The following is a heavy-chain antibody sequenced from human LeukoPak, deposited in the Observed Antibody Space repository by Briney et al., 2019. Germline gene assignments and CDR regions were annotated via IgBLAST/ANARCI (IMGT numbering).Heavy chain of an antibody. Sequence: GGSLRLSCAASGFTFSSYWMNWARQAPGKGLEWVASINHNGNVNYYVESVKGRFTISRDNAKNSLYLQMSNLRAEDTAVYFCARGGGLDVWGQGATVTVSS. CDR2: INHNGNVN. CDR1: GFTFSSYW. V-gene: IGHV3-7*03. D-gene: IGHD3-16*01. J-gene: IGHJ6*02. CDR3: ARGGGLDV.